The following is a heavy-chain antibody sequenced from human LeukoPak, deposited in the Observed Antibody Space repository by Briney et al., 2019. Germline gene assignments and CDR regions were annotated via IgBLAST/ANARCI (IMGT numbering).Heavy chain of an antibody. CDR2: IYYSGST. CDR1: GGSISSSSDY. V-gene: IGHV4-39*07. Sequence: SETLSLTCTVSGGSISSSSDYWGWIRQPPGKGLEWIGSIYYSGSTYYNPSLKSRVTISVDTSKNQFSLKLSSVTAADTAVYYCARRNAGSGWYWGQGTLVTVSS. D-gene: IGHD6-19*01. CDR3: ARRNAGSGWY. J-gene: IGHJ4*02.